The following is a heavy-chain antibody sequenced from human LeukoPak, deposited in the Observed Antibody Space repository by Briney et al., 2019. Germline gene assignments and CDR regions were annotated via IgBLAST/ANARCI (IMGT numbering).Heavy chain of an antibody. CDR2: IIPIFGTA. V-gene: IGHV1-69*05. CDR3: ARHGVADVDTAMVGVGAGYFDY. CDR1: GGTFSSYA. J-gene: IGHJ4*02. D-gene: IGHD5-18*01. Sequence: ASVKVSCKASGGTFSSYAISWVRQAPGQGLEWMGGIIPIFGTANYAQKFQGRVTITTDESTSTAYMELSSLRSEDTAVYYCARHGVADVDTAMVGVGAGYFDYWGQGTLVTVSS.